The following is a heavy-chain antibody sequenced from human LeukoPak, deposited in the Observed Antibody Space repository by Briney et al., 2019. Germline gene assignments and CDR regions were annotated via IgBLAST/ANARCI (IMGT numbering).Heavy chain of an antibody. D-gene: IGHD3/OR15-3a*01. J-gene: IGHJ4*02. CDR2: INHSGNT. V-gene: IGHV4-34*01. Sequence: SETLSLTCAVYGGSFSGYYWSWIRQPPGKGLEWIGEINHSGNTNYNPSLKSRVTISVDTSKNQFSLKLSSVTAADTAVYYCAKGRMISPYYFDYWGQGTLVTVSS. CDR3: AKGRMISPYYFDY. CDR1: GGSFSGYY.